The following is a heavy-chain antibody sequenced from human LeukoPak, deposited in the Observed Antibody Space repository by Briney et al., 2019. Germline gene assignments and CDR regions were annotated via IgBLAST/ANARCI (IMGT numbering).Heavy chain of an antibody. CDR1: GYTFTYYA. CDR2: IHPSTGNP. D-gene: IGHD3-3*01. Sequence: ASVKVSCKASGYTFTYYAMNWVRQAPGQGLEFMGWIHPSTGNPTYAQGFTGRFVFSLDTSVSTAYLQISSLKAEDTAVYYCARVGTRFLEWDFDYWGQGTLVTVSS. CDR3: ARVGTRFLEWDFDY. V-gene: IGHV7-4-1*02. J-gene: IGHJ4*02.